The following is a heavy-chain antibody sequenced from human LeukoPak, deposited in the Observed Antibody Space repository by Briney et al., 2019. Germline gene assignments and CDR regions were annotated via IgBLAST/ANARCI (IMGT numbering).Heavy chain of an antibody. Sequence: ASETLSLTCTVSGGSISSYYWSWIRQPPGKGLEWIGYIYYSGSTYYNPPLKSRVTISVDTSKNQFSLKLSSVTAADTAVYYCARENYDFETFDPWGQGTLVTVSS. J-gene: IGHJ5*02. CDR2: IYYSGST. V-gene: IGHV4-59*12. CDR1: GGSISSYY. CDR3: ARENYDFETFDP. D-gene: IGHD3-3*01.